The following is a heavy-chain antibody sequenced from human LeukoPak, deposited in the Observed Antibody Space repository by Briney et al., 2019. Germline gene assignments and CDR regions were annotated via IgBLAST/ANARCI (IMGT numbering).Heavy chain of an antibody. V-gene: IGHV3-7*01. CDR1: GFTFSSYW. Sequence: GGSLRLSCAASGFTFSSYWMSWVRQAPGKGREWVANIKQDGSEKYYVDSVKGRFTISRDNAKNSLYLQMNSLRAEDTAVYYCARDVGLYSSSWNDHWGQGTLVTVSS. J-gene: IGHJ4*02. CDR3: ARDVGLYSSSWNDH. CDR2: IKQDGSEK. D-gene: IGHD6-13*01.